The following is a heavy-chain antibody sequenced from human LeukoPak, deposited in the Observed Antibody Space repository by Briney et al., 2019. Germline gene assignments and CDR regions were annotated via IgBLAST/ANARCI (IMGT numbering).Heavy chain of an antibody. J-gene: IGHJ4*02. CDR3: ARGNLNYDFWSGYYDY. CDR2: INPNSGGT. V-gene: IGHV1-2*02. CDR1: GYTFTGYY. D-gene: IGHD3-3*01. Sequence: ASVKVSCKASGYTFTGYYMHWVRQAPGQGLERMGWINPNSGGTNYAQKFQGRVTMTRDTSISTAHMELSRLRSEDTAVYYCARGNLNYDFWSGYYDYWGQGALVTVSS.